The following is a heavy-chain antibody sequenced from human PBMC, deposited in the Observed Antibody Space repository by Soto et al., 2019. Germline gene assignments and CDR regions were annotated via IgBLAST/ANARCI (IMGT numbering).Heavy chain of an antibody. Sequence: GASVKVSCKASGYTFTSYYMNWVRQAPGQGLEWLGIINPSGGYTTYAQRFLGRVTMTSDTSTSTVHMELGSLTSEDTAVYCCARGGGIVVVTAPYDRWGQGTLVTVSS. J-gene: IGHJ5*02. CDR2: INPSGGYT. CDR3: ARGGGIVVVTAPYDR. V-gene: IGHV1-46*03. D-gene: IGHD2-21*02. CDR1: GYTFTSYY.